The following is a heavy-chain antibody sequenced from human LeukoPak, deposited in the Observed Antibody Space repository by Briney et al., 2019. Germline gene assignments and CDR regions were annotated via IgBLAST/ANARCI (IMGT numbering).Heavy chain of an antibody. V-gene: IGHV4-34*01. Sequence: PSEILSLTSAVYGGSISGYYWSWIRQPPGKGLEWIGEINHSGSTNYNPSLKSRVTISVDTSKNQFSLKLSSVTAADTAVYYCAAYQLLLYWFDPWGQGTLVTVS. J-gene: IGHJ5*02. D-gene: IGHD2-2*01. CDR2: INHSGST. CDR1: GGSISGYY. CDR3: AAYQLLLYWFDP.